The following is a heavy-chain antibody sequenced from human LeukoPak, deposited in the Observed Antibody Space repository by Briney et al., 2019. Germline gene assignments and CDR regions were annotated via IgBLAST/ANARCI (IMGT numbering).Heavy chain of an antibody. CDR2: IIPIFGTA. D-gene: IGHD3-22*01. CDR1: GGTFSSYT. J-gene: IGHJ4*02. Sequence: ASVKGSCKASGGTFSSYTISWVRQAPGQGLEWMGGIIPIFGTANYAQKFQGRVTITTDESTSTAYMELSSLRSEDTAVYYCARDVYYDSSGYYNYWGQGTLVTVSS. CDR3: ARDVYYDSSGYYNY. V-gene: IGHV1-69*05.